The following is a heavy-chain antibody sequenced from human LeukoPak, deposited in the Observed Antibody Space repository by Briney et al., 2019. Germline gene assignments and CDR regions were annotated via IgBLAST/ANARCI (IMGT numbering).Heavy chain of an antibody. D-gene: IGHD3-22*01. J-gene: IGHJ4*02. Sequence: GRSLRLSCEASGFTFSRFGMHWVRQAPGKGLEWVAVIWYDGSNQDYADSVKGRFTISRDNSKNTLYLQVSSLRAEDTAVYYCARDRWYDGSGYIAAFDYGGQGTLVTVS. V-gene: IGHV3-33*01. CDR1: GFTFSRFG. CDR3: ARDRWYDGSGYIAAFDY. CDR2: IWYDGSNQ.